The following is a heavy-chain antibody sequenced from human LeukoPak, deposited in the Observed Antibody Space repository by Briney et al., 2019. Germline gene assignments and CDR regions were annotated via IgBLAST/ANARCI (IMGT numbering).Heavy chain of an antibody. V-gene: IGHV3-21*01. D-gene: IGHD4-17*01. CDR2: ISSSSSYI. CDR3: ARVGTRGDYVPDY. Sequence: GGSLRLSCAASGFTFSSYSMNWVRQAPGKGLEWVSSISSSSSYIYYADSVKGRFTISRDNAKNSLYLQMNSLRAEDTAVYYCARVGTRGDYVPDYWGQGTLVTVSS. CDR1: GFTFSSYS. J-gene: IGHJ4*02.